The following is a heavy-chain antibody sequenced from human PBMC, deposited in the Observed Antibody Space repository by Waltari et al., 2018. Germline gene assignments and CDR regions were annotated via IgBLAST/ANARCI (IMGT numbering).Heavy chain of an antibody. V-gene: IGHV3-48*04. CDR2: VSSASSTI. J-gene: IGHJ4*02. CDR3: ARDTEFES. CDR1: GFTFSSYS. Sequence: EVQLVESGGGLVQPGGSLRLSCEASGFTFSSYSMNWVRQAPGKVLEWVLAVSSASSTIYYTDPVERRCTIHMDNAQKSLDLQISSLRAEATALYYCARDTEFESWGQGTLVTVSS.